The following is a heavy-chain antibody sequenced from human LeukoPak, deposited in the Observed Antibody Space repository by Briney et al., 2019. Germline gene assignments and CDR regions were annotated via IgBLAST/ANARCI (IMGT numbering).Heavy chain of an antibody. CDR2: IIPIFGTA. D-gene: IGHD2-2*01. J-gene: IGHJ3*02. Sequence: SVKVSCKASGGTFSSYAISWVRQAPGQGLEWMGGIIPIFGTANYAQKFQGRVTITTDESTSTAYMELSSLRSEDTAVYYCARSPNCSSTSCFYDAFDIWGQGTMVTVSS. CDR1: GGTFSSYA. V-gene: IGHV1-69*05. CDR3: ARSPNCSSTSCFYDAFDI.